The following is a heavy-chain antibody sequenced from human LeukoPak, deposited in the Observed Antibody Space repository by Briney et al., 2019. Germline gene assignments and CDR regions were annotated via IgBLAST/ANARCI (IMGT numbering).Heavy chain of an antibody. Sequence: SETLSLTCTMSGGSISPYYWSWIRQPPGKGLEWIAYIFHSGTTKYNPSLKSRVAISLDTPKSQFSLKLHSVTAADTAVYYCASTVNDAFDIWGQGTMVTVSS. CDR2: IFHSGTT. CDR3: ASTVNDAFDI. D-gene: IGHD4-11*01. V-gene: IGHV4-59*01. J-gene: IGHJ3*02. CDR1: GGSISPYY.